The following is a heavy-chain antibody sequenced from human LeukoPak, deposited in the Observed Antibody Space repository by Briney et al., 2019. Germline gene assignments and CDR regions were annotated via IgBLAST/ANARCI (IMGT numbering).Heavy chain of an antibody. J-gene: IGHJ4*02. CDR3: AKGYSSGTYYSDY. D-gene: IGHD3-10*01. CDR2: ISGSASGT. CDR1: GIIFGNYA. Sequence: PGGSLRLSCAASGIIFGNYAMSWVRQAPEKGLEWVSAISGSASGTFYADSVRGRFTISRDNSKNTLYLQINSLRAEDTAVYFCAKGYSSGTYYSDYWGQGTLITVSS. V-gene: IGHV3-23*01.